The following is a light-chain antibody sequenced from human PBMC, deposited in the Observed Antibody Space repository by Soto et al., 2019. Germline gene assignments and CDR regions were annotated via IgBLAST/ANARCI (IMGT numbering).Light chain of an antibody. CDR3: QSYDSSLSSSVV. CDR1: TSNIGAGYD. J-gene: IGLJ2*01. Sequence: QSVLTQPPSISGAPGQRVSISCTGSTSNIGAGYDVHWYQQFPGTAPKLLMYGNTNRPSGVPDRFSGSKSGTSASLAITGLQAEDEADYYCQSYDSSLSSSVVFGGGTKLTVL. V-gene: IGLV1-40*01. CDR2: GNT.